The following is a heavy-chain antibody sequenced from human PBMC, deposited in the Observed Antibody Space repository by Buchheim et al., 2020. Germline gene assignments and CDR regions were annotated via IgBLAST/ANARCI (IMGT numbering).Heavy chain of an antibody. V-gene: IGHV3-74*01. CDR1: GFTFSSYW. D-gene: IGHD4-17*01. J-gene: IGHJ6*02. CDR2: IKTDGSGT. Sequence: EVQLVESGGGLVQPGGSLRLSCAASGFTFSSYWMHWVRQAPGEGLVWVSRIKTDGSGTSYADSVKGRFAIYRDSAKNTLYLQMSSLRAEDSAVYYCASRYGDYYYAMDVWGQGTT. CDR3: ASRYGDYYYAMDV.